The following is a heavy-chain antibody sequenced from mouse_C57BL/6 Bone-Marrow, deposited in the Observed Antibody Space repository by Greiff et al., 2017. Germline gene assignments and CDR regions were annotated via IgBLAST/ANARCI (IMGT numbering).Heavy chain of an antibody. D-gene: IGHD1-1*01. CDR1: GYSFTDYN. V-gene: IGHV1-39*01. Sequence: EVKLQESVPELVKPGASVKISCKASGYSFTDYNMNWVKQSNGKSLEWIGVINPNYGTTSYNQKFKGKATLTVDQSSSTAYMQLNSLTSEDSAVYYCARSPSITTVVAYYFDYWGQGTTLTVSS. CDR2: INPNYGTT. J-gene: IGHJ2*01. CDR3: ARSPSITTVVAYYFDY.